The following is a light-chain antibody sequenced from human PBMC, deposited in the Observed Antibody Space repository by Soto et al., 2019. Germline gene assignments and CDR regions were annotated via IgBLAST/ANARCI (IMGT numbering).Light chain of an antibody. J-gene: IGKJ1*01. V-gene: IGKV3-15*01. CDR3: QQYNNWPPAWT. Sequence: EIVITQSPATLFVSPGERATLSCRARQSVSSNLAWYQQKPGQAPRLLIYGASTRATGIPARFSGSGSGTQFTLTISSLQSEDFAVYYCQQYNNWPPAWTFGQGTKGDIK. CDR1: QSVSSN. CDR2: GAS.